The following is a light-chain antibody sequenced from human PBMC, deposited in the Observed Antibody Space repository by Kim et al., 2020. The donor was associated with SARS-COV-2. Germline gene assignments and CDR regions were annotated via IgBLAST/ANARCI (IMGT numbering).Light chain of an antibody. J-gene: IGLJ2*01. V-gene: IGLV3-1*01. Sequence: VSPGQTASITCSGDKLGDKYACWYQQKPGQSPVLVICQDSKRPSGIPERFSGSNSGNTATLTISGTQAMDEADYYCQAWDSSTVVFGGGTQLTVL. CDR2: QDS. CDR1: KLGDKY. CDR3: QAWDSSTVV.